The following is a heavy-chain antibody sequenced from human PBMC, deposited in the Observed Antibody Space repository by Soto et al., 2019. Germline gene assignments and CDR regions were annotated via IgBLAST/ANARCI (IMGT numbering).Heavy chain of an antibody. V-gene: IGHV3-30-3*01. J-gene: IGHJ5*02. Sequence: QVQLVESGGGAVQPGRSLRLSCAASGFTFSSYAMHWVRQAPGKGLEWVAVISYDGSNKYYADPVKGRFTISRDNSKNTLYLHMNSLRADDTAVYYCARDEHSWFDPWGQGTLVTVSS. CDR2: ISYDGSNK. CDR1: GFTFSSYA. CDR3: ARDEHSWFDP.